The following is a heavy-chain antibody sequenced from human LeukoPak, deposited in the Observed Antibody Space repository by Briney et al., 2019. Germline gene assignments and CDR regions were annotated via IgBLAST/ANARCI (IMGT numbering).Heavy chain of an antibody. CDR1: GFTFDDYA. J-gene: IGHJ4*02. CDR2: ISWNSGSI. D-gene: IGHD3-10*01. CDR3: ARVRNGLLWFGELSGDFDY. V-gene: IGHV3-9*01. Sequence: GGSLRLSCAASGFTFDDYAMHWVRQAPGKGLEWVSGISWNSGSIGYADSVKGRFTISRDNAKNSLYLQMNSLRAEDTAVYYCARVRNGLLWFGELSGDFDYWGQGTLVTVSS.